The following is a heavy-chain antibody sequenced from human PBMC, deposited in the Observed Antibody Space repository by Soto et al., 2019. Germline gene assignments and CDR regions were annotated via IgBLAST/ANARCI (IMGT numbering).Heavy chain of an antibody. Sequence: SETLSLTCTVSGGSISTYYWSWIRQPPGKELEWIGYVYYSGSTNYNPSLKRRVTISVDTSKNQFSLKLSSVTAADTAMYYCARDRIGYGWFDPWGQGTLVTVSS. J-gene: IGHJ5*02. CDR3: ARDRIGYGWFDP. D-gene: IGHD5-12*01. CDR1: GGSISTYY. V-gene: IGHV4-59*01. CDR2: VYYSGST.